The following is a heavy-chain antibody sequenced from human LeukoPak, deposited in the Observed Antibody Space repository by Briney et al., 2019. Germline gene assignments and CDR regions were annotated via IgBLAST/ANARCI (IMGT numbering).Heavy chain of an antibody. V-gene: IGHV3-73*01. CDR1: GFTFSDSL. CDR3: TRQDCSGGPCSFVDY. D-gene: IGHD2-15*01. CDR2: IRSKTNNYAT. Sequence: TGGSLRLSCAASGFTFSDSLIHWVRQASGKGLEWVGRIRSKTNNYATAYAASVNGRFTISRDDSKNTAYLQMNSLKTEDTAVYYCTRQDCSGGPCSFVDYWGQGTLVTVSS. J-gene: IGHJ4*02.